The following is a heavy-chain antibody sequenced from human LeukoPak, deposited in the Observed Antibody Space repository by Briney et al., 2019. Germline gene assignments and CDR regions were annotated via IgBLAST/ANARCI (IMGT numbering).Heavy chain of an antibody. Sequence: SETLSLTCAVYGGSFSGYYWSWIRQPPGKGLEWIGYIYYSGSTNYNPSLKSRVTISVDTSKNQFSLKLSSVTAADTAVYYCARDSGYENWGQGTLVTVSS. CDR3: ARDSGYEN. CDR1: GGSFSGYY. D-gene: IGHD5-12*01. J-gene: IGHJ4*02. CDR2: IYYSGST. V-gene: IGHV4-59*01.